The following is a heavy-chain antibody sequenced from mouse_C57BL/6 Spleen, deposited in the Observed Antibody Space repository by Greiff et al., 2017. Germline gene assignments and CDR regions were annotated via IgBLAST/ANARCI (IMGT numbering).Heavy chain of an antibody. Sequence: DVQLVESGPGMVKPSQSLSLTCTVTGYSITSGYDWHWIRHFPGNKLEWMGYISYSGSTNYNPSLKSRISITHDTSKNHFFLKLNSVTTEDTATYYCARDLGSAWFAYWGQGTLVTVSA. CDR3: ARDLGSAWFAY. D-gene: IGHD4-1*01. V-gene: IGHV3-1*01. CDR1: GYSITSGYD. J-gene: IGHJ3*01. CDR2: ISYSGST.